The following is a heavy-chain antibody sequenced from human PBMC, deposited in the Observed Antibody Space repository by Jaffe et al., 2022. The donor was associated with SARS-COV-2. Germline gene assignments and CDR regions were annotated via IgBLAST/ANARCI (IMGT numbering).Heavy chain of an antibody. Sequence: QLQESGPGLMKPSETLSLTCSVSGGSISSSSFYWGWIRQPPGKGLEWVGTLFYTGSTYYNPSLKNRATIFVDTSKNQFSLRLRSVTAADTATYYCASGNTFDVWGQGTQVTVSS. D-gene: IGHD3-10*01. V-gene: IGHV4-39*01. CDR3: ASGNTFDV. J-gene: IGHJ3*01. CDR1: GGSISSSSFY. CDR2: LFYTGST.